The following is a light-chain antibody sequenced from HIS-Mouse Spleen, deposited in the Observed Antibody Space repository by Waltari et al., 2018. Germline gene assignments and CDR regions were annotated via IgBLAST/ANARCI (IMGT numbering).Light chain of an antibody. CDR3: GTWDSSLSAGQV. J-gene: IGLJ3*02. CDR1: SSNIGNNY. V-gene: IGLV1-51*01. CDR2: ENK. Sequence: QSVLTQPPSVSAAPGQKVTISCSGSSSNIGNNYVSWYQQLPGTAPKLHIYENKKRPSGIPDRFSGSKSGTSATLGITGLKTGDEADYYCGTWDSSLSAGQVFGGGTKLTVL.